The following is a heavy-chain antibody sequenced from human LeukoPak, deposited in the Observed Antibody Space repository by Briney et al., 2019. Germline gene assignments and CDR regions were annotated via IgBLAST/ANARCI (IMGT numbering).Heavy chain of an antibody. V-gene: IGHV3-23*01. CDR3: AKGSGYYYYSVMDV. CDR1: GFTFSNYA. J-gene: IGHJ6*02. Sequence: GGSLRLSCAPSGFTFSNYAMSWVRQAPGKGLEWVSGISGSGGNTYYTDSVKGRFTISRDNSKNTLYLQMNSLRAEDTAVYYCAKGSGYYYYSVMDVWGQGTTVTVSS. D-gene: IGHD3-3*01. CDR2: ISGSGGNT.